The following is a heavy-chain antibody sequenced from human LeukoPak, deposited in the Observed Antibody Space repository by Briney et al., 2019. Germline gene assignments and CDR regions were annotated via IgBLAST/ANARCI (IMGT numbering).Heavy chain of an antibody. CDR1: GGSISSYY. Sequence: PSETLSLTCTVSGGSISSYYWSWIRQPPGKGLEWIGYIYYSGSTNYNPSLKSRVTISVDTSKNQFSLKLSSVTAAGTAVYYCAREESSSWSRAFDIWGQGTMVTVSS. CDR2: IYYSGST. D-gene: IGHD6-13*01. V-gene: IGHV4-59*01. CDR3: AREESSSWSRAFDI. J-gene: IGHJ3*02.